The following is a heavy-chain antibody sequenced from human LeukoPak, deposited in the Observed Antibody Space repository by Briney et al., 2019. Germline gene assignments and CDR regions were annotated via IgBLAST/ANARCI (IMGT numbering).Heavy chain of an antibody. Sequence: NSGGSLRLSCAASGFTFSNAWMSWVRQAPGKGLEWVGRIKSKTDGGTTDYAAPVKGRFTIPRDDSKNTLYLQMNSLKTEDTAVYYCTTDQEVWYYDSSGATCFDYWGQGTLVTVSS. V-gene: IGHV3-15*01. CDR1: GFTFSNAW. D-gene: IGHD3-22*01. CDR2: IKSKTDGGTT. J-gene: IGHJ4*02. CDR3: TTDQEVWYYDSSGATCFDY.